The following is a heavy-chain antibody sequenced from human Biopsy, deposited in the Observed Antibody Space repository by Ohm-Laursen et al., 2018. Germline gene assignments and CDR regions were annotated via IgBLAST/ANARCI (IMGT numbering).Heavy chain of an antibody. D-gene: IGHD2-21*02. V-gene: IGHV4-59*13. Sequence: SDTLSLTCTFSGGSIRSYYWNWIRQPPGKGLEWIGYFYYSGTTDYSPSLKSRVTISIDKSKNQFFLKLSSVTAEDTAVYYCARDDAVTVIRGLYYWGQGALVTVSS. CDR1: GGSIRSYY. CDR2: FYYSGTT. J-gene: IGHJ4*02. CDR3: ARDDAVTVIRGLYY.